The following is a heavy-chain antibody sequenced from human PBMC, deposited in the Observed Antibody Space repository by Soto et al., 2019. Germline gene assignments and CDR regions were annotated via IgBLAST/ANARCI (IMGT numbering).Heavy chain of an antibody. CDR3: VRYDRINMKPYSPEGFHI. J-gene: IGHJ3*02. CDR2: VYYGGAIFYSGNV. V-gene: IGHV4-39*01. D-gene: IGHD3-3*02. CDR1: GDSISSSNSH. Sequence: PSGTLSLTCTVSGDSISSSNSHWGWTRQPPGKRLECIGSVYYGGAIFYSGNVYYNPSLKSRVTISVDTSKNQFSLRLSSVTAADTGVYYCVRYDRINMKPYSPEGFHIWGQGTMVTVSS.